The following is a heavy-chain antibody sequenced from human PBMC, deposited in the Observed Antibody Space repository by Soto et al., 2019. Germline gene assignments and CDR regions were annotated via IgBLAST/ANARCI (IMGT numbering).Heavy chain of an antibody. CDR3: ASATVPYYYYYYMDV. Sequence: GSLRLSCAASGFTVSSNYMSWVRQAPGKGLEWVSVIYSGGSTYYADSVKGRFTISRHNSKNTLYLQMNSLRAEDTAVYYCASATVPYYYYYYMDVWGKGTTVPSP. CDR2: IYSGGST. J-gene: IGHJ6*03. D-gene: IGHD4-17*01. V-gene: IGHV3-53*04. CDR1: GFTVSSNY.